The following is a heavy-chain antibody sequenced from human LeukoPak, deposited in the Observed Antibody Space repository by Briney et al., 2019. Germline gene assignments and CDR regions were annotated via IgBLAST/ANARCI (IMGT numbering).Heavy chain of an antibody. CDR1: SGSISSYY. CDR2: IYYSGST. Sequence: SETLSLTCTVSSGSISSYYWSWIRQPPGKGLEWIGYIYYSGSTNYNPSLKSRVTISVDTSKNQFSLKLSSVTAADTAVYYCARFGELSADDAFDIWGQGTMVTVSS. J-gene: IGHJ3*02. CDR3: ARFGELSADDAFDI. V-gene: IGHV4-59*01. D-gene: IGHD3-10*01.